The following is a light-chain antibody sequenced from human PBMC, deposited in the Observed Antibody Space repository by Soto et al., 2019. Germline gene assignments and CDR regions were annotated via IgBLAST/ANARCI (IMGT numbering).Light chain of an antibody. J-gene: IGKJ4*01. Sequence: DVVLTQSPLSLPVTLGQPASISCRSSQSLANSDGKTYLNWVQQRPGQSPRRLIYKISSRDSGVTDRFSGSGSGTDFTLTISRVEAEDVGVYYCMQGTHWPLTFGGGTKVEIK. CDR3: MQGTHWPLT. V-gene: IGKV2-30*01. CDR2: KIS. CDR1: QSLANSDGKTY.